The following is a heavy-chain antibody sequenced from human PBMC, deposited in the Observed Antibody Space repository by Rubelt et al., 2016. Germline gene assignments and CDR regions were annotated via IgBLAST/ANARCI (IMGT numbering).Heavy chain of an antibody. Sequence: EVQLVESGGGLVQPGRSLRLSCAASGFSFDDYGMHWVRQAPGKGLEWVSGINWSSKRLGYADSVKGRFTISRDNAKSSLDLQMNSLEPEDSGLYDCVKWYGFAEYCESKFYYYGVDIWGRGTTVTVS. V-gene: IGHV3-9*01. CDR1: GFSFDDYG. CDR3: VKWYGFAEYCESKFYYYGVDI. D-gene: IGHD2/OR15-2a*01. J-gene: IGHJ6*02. CDR2: INWSSKRL.